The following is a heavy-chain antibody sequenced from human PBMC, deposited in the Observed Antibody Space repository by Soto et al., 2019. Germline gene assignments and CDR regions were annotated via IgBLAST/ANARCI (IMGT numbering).Heavy chain of an antibody. Sequence: PSETLSLTCSVSGASVSSGSFYWSWIRQPPGKGLEWIGFIYNNETFNYNPSLKSRVTLSVDTSKHQFSLKLSSVTAADTAVYYCARLPSRHLVDYWGQGTLVTVSS. CDR3: ARLPSRHLVDY. CDR1: GASVSSGSFY. CDR2: IYNNETF. D-gene: IGHD3-3*02. V-gene: IGHV4-61*01. J-gene: IGHJ4*02.